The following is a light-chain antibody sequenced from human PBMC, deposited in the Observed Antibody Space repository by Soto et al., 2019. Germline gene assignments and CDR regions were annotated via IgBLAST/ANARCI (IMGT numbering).Light chain of an antibody. Sequence: QSVLTQPASVSGSPGQSITISCTGTSSDVGGYNYVSWYQQHPGKAPKLMIYDVSNRPSGGSNRFSGSKSGNTASLTISGLQAEDEADYYCSSYTSSSTLAIAGGTKLTVL. CDR1: SSDVGGYNY. CDR2: DVS. V-gene: IGLV2-14*01. CDR3: SSYTSSSTLA. J-gene: IGLJ2*01.